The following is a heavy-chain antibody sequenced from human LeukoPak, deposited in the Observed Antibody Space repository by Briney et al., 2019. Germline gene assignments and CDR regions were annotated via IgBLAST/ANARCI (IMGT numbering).Heavy chain of an antibody. CDR2: INHSGST. Sequence: PSETLSLTCAVYGGSFSGYYWSWIRQPPGKGLEWIGEINHSGSTNYNPSLKSRVTISVDTSKNQFSLKLSSVTAADTAVYYCASVGYSKPYYFDYWGQGTLVTVSS. J-gene: IGHJ4*02. D-gene: IGHD2-15*01. CDR3: ASVGYSKPYYFDY. V-gene: IGHV4-34*01. CDR1: GGSFSGYY.